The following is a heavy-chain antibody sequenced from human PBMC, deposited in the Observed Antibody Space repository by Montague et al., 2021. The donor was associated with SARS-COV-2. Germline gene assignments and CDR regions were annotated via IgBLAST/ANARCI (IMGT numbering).Heavy chain of an antibody. D-gene: IGHD3-10*01. CDR1: GFTFSSFH. CDR2: ISTSSSNI. V-gene: IGHV3-48*02. Sequence: SLRLSCAASGFTFSSFHMNWVRQAPGKGLEWVSFISTSSSNIYYADSVRGRFTISRDKAKYSLYLQMNSLRDEDTAVYYCARERGDYGADGGFDFWGQGSLVTVSS. CDR3: ARERGDYGADGGFDF. J-gene: IGHJ4*02.